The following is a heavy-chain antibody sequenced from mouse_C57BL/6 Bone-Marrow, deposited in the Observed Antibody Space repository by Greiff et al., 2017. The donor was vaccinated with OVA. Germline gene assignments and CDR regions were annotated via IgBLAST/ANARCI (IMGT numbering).Heavy chain of an antibody. CDR3: ARRLGLYFDY. CDR2: ISSGGSYN. CDR1: GFTFSSYG. J-gene: IGHJ2*01. Sequence: EVKLMESGGDLVKPGGSLKLSCAASGFTFSSYGMSWVRQTPDKRLEWVATISSGGSYNYYPDSVKGRFTISRDNAKNTLYLQMGSLKSEDTAMYYCARRLGLYFDYWGQGTTLTVSS. V-gene: IGHV5-6*02.